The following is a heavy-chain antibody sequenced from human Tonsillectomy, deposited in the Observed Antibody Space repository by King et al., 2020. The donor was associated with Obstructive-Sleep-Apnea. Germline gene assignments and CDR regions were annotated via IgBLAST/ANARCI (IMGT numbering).Heavy chain of an antibody. V-gene: IGHV4-39*01. CDR2: IYYSGST. Sequence: QLQESGPGLVKPSETLSLTCTVSGGSISSSPYYWAWIRQSPGRGLDWIGNIYYSGSTYYSASLRSRVTISIDTSKNQFSLRLASVTAADTTVYYCARLTPPGTPGTTHDAFDIWGQRAMVTVSS. J-gene: IGHJ3*02. D-gene: IGHD1-1*01. CDR1: GGSISSSPYY. CDR3: ARLTPPGTPGTTHDAFDI.